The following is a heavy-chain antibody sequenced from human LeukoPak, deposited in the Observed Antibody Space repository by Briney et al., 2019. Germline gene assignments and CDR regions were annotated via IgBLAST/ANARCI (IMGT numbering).Heavy chain of an antibody. J-gene: IGHJ5*02. V-gene: IGHV1-18*01. CDR1: GYTFTSYG. Sequence: ASVKVSCKASGYTFTSYGISWVRQAPGQGLEWMGWISAYNGNTNYAQKLQGRVTMTTDTSTSTAYMELRSLRSDDTAVYYCARGDSRSSLFDNWFDPWGQGTLVTVSS. CDR3: ARGDSRSSLFDNWFDP. CDR2: ISAYNGNT. D-gene: IGHD1-26*01.